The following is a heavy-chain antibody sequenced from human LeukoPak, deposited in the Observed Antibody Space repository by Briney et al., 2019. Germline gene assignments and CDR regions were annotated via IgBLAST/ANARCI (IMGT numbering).Heavy chain of an antibody. CDR3: ARDAIGGSYYLGNYMDV. V-gene: IGHV3-23*01. J-gene: IGHJ6*03. D-gene: IGHD1-26*01. Sequence: GGSLRLSCAASGFTFSNAWMSWVRQAPGKGLEWVSAISGSGGSTYYADSVKGRFTISRDNSKNTLYLQMNSLRAEDTAVYYCARDAIGGSYYLGNYMDVWGKGTTVTVSS. CDR2: ISGSGGST. CDR1: GFTFSNAW.